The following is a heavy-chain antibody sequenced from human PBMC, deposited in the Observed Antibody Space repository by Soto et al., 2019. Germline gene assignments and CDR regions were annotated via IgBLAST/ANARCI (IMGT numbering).Heavy chain of an antibody. CDR1: GYTFTSYG. CDR3: ASGALHNPWFDP. J-gene: IGHJ5*02. V-gene: IGHV1-18*04. CDR2: ISAYNGNT. D-gene: IGHD1-26*01. Sequence: ASVKVSCKASGYTFTSYGISWVRQAPGQGLEWMGWISAYNGNTNYAQKLQGGVTMTTDTSTSTAYKELRSLRSDDTAVYYCASGALHNPWFDPWGQGTLVTVSS.